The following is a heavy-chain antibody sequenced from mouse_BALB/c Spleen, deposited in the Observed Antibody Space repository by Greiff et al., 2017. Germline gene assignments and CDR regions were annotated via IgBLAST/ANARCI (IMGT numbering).Heavy chain of an antibody. Sequence: EVNVVESGGGLVQPGGSRKLSCAASGFTFSSFGMHWVRQAPEKGLEWVAYISSGSSTIYYADTVKGRFTISRDNPKNTLFLQMTSLRSEDTAMYYCARGHYGSSYDWFACWGQGTLVTVSA. J-gene: IGHJ3*01. D-gene: IGHD1-1*01. CDR2: ISSGSSTI. V-gene: IGHV5-17*02. CDR1: GFTFSSFG. CDR3: ARGHYGSSYDWFAC.